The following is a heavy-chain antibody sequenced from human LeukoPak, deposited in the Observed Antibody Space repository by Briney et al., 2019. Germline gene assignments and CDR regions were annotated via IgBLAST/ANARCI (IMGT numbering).Heavy chain of an antibody. D-gene: IGHD7-27*01. CDR3: ARDIEEGRGDLRLGFDS. CDR1: GFTFSSYG. J-gene: IGHJ4*02. Sequence: PGGSLRLSCAASGFTFSSYGMHWVRQAPGKGLEWVALIWYDGGNKYCADSVKGRFTISRDNSKNTPYLQMNSLTAEDTAVYYCARDIEEGRGDLRLGFDSWGQGTLVTVSS. CDR2: IWYDGGNK. V-gene: IGHV3-33*01.